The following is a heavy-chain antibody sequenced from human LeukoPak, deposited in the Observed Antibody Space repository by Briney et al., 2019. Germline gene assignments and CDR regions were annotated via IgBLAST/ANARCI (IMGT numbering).Heavy chain of an antibody. Sequence: GGSLRLSCAASGFTFSTYTITWVRQAPGKGLEWVSSLSSSSSYIYYADSVKGRFTISRDNAKNSLYLQMDSLRADDSAVYYCARETDCSSTSCYFDYWGQGSLVTVSS. J-gene: IGHJ4*02. D-gene: IGHD2-2*01. CDR3: ARETDCSSTSCYFDY. CDR2: LSSSSSYI. V-gene: IGHV3-21*01. CDR1: GFTFSTYT.